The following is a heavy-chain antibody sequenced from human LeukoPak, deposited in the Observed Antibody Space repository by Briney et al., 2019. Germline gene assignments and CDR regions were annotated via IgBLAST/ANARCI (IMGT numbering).Heavy chain of an antibody. CDR3: AKAGSTAWTAVDF. V-gene: IGHV3-23*01. Sequence: GGSLRLSCAASGFTFSSCAMNWVRLAPGKGLEWVSVISGSGSSTYYAASVKGRFTISRDNSKNILYLQMKSLRVEDTAIYHCAKAGSTAWTAVDFWGQGTLVTVSS. D-gene: IGHD2-2*01. CDR2: ISGSGSST. J-gene: IGHJ4*02. CDR1: GFTFSSCA.